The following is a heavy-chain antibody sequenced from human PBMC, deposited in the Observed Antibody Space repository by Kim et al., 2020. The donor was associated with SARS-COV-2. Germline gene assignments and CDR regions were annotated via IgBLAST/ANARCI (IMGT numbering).Heavy chain of an antibody. CDR3: ARDFSIHADVRYYFDY. D-gene: IGHD2-2*01. V-gene: IGHV1-3*01. Sequence: KFQGRVTITRDTSASTAYMELSSLRSEDTAVYYCARDFSIHADVRYYFDYWGQGTLVTVSS. J-gene: IGHJ4*02.